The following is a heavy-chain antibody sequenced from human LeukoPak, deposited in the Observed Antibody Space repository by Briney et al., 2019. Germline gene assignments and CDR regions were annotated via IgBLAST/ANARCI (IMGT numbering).Heavy chain of an antibody. CDR1: GFTFSSYA. CDR2: ISGSGGST. D-gene: IGHD3-22*01. Sequence: GGSLRLSCAASGFTFSSYAMTWVRQAPGKGLEWVSAISGSGGSTYYADSVKGRFTISRDNSKSTLYLQMNSLRAEDTAVYYCAKDLTTSDPYYYDSSGSGYWGQGTLVTVSS. CDR3: AKDLTTSDPYYYDSSGSGY. J-gene: IGHJ4*02. V-gene: IGHV3-23*01.